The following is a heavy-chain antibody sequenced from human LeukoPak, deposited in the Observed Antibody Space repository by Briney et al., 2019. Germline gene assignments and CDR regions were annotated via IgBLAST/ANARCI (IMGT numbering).Heavy chain of an antibody. CDR1: GGSFSGYY. V-gene: IGHV4-34*01. CDR2: INHSGST. J-gene: IGHJ4*02. Sequence: SETLSLTCAVYGGSFSGYYWSWIRQPPGKGLEWIGEINHSGSTNYNPSLKSRVTISVDTSKNQFSLKLSSVTAADTAVYYCAREYGSGWFRDYFDYWGQGTLVTVSS. D-gene: IGHD6-19*01. CDR3: AREYGSGWFRDYFDY.